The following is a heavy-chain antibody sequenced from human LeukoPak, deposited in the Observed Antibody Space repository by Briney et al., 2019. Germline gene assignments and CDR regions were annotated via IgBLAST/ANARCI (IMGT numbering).Heavy chain of an antibody. V-gene: IGHV3-23*01. CDR2: ISGSGSST. D-gene: IGHD4-17*01. J-gene: IGHJ4*02. CDR1: GFTFSSYA. CDR3: ATSRLRISDY. Sequence: GGSLRLSCAASGFTFSSYAMSWVRQAPGKGLEWVSAISGSGSSTYYADSVKGRFTISRDNSKNTLYLQMNSLRAEDTAVYYCATSRLRISDYWGQGTLVTVSS.